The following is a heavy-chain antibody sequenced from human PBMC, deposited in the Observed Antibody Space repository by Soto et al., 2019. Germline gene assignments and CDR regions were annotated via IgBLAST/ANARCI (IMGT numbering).Heavy chain of an antibody. V-gene: IGHV1-69*04. Sequence: LVKGSCKASGYRYTIYGVIWGRQDTGQGLEWMGRIIPILGIANYAQKFQGRVTITADKSTSTAYMELSSLRSEDTAVYYCASGDCSSTSCSYYYYYYMDVWGKGTTVTVSS. J-gene: IGHJ6*03. CDR2: IIPILGIA. CDR3: ASGDCSSTSCSYYYYYYMDV. CDR1: GYRYTIYG. D-gene: IGHD2-2*01.